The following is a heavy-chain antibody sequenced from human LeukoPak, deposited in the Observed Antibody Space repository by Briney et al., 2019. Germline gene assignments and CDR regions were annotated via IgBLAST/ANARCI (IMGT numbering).Heavy chain of an antibody. CDR1: GFTFSSYA. V-gene: IGHV3-23*01. CDR2: ISGSGGST. D-gene: IGHD2-8*01. CDR3: AKDESNGPFDY. Sequence: GGSLRLSCAASGFTFSSYAXXXVXXAPXXXXXWVSAISGSGGSTYYADSVKGRFTISRDNSKNTLFLQMNSLRAEDTAIYYCAKDESNGPFDYWGQGTLVTVSS. J-gene: IGHJ4*02.